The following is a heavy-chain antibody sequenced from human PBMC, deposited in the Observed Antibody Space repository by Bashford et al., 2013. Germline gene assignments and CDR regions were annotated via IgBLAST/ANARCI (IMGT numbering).Heavy chain of an antibody. CDR1: GGSISSYY. CDR3: ARAPGRRHYDFWSGYYTGLRTHYYGMDV. CDR2: IYYSGEH. Sequence: SETLSLTCTVSGGSISSYYWSWIRQPPGKGLEWIGYIYYSGEHQLQPSLKSRVTISVDTSKNQFSLKLSSVTAADTAVYYCARAPGRRHYDFWSGYYTGLRTHYYGMDVWGQGTTVTVSS. V-gene: IGHV4-59*01. J-gene: IGHJ6*02. D-gene: IGHD3-3*01.